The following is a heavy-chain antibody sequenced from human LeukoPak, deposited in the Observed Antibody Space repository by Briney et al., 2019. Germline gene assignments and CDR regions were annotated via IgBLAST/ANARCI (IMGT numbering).Heavy chain of an antibody. CDR1: GGSFSGYY. CDR2: INHSGST. V-gene: IGHV4-34*01. CDR3: ARPAAAGTGYDAFDI. Sequence: SETLSLTCAVYGGSFSGYYWSWIRQPPGKGLEWIGEINHSGSTYYNPSLKSRVTISVDTSKNQFSLKLSSVTAADTAVYYCARPAAAGTGYDAFDIWGQRTMVTVSS. D-gene: IGHD6-13*01. J-gene: IGHJ3*02.